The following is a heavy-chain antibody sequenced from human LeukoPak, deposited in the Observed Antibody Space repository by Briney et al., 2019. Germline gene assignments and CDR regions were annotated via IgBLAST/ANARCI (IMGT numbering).Heavy chain of an antibody. J-gene: IGHJ4*02. CDR1: GYSISSGYY. CDR2: IYHSGST. D-gene: IGHD3-22*01. CDR3: ARSSYYDTSGYYDY. V-gene: IGHV4-38-2*01. Sequence: SETLSLTCAVSGYSISSGYYWGWIRQPPGKGLEWIGSIYHSGSTYYNPSLKSRVTISVDTSKNQFSLKLSSVTAADTAVYYCARSSYYDTSGYYDYWGQGALVTVSS.